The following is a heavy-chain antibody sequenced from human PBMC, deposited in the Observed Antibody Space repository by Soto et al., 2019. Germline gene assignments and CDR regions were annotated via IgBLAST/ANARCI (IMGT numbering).Heavy chain of an antibody. V-gene: IGHV1-18*04. CDR1: GYDFSSYG. J-gene: IGHJ4*02. Sequence: QVQLVQSGAEVKRRGASVKVSCKASGYDFSSYGISWVRQAPGQWLEWMGWISACNGNRDYAQQFQGRVTMTSDTSRTTAYMELRSMRSDDTAVYYCVRDPKRNDYWGQGTMVNVSS. CDR3: VRDPKRNDY. CDR2: ISACNGNR.